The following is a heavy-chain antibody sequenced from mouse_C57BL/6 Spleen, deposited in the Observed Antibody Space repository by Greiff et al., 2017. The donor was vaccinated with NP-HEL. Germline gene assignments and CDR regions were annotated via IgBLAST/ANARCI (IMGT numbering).Heavy chain of an antibody. CDR2: IHPNSGST. Sequence: VQLQQPGAELVKPGASVKLSCKASGYTFTSYWMHWVKQRPGQGLEWIGMIHPNSGSTNSNEKFKSKATLTVDNSSSTAYMQLSSLTSEDSAVYYCAREKVTTGGYYAMDYWGQGTSVTVSS. J-gene: IGHJ4*01. D-gene: IGHD2-2*01. CDR3: AREKVTTGGYYAMDY. CDR1: GYTFTSYW. V-gene: IGHV1-64*01.